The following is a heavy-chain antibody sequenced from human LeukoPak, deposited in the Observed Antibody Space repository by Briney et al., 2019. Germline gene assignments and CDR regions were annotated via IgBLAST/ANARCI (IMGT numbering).Heavy chain of an antibody. V-gene: IGHV4-39*01. CDR2: IYYSGST. J-gene: IGHJ5*02. CDR1: GGSIGSGSFY. CDR3: ARANPFDP. Sequence: SETLSLTCTVSGGSIGSGSFYWGWIRQPPGKGLEWIGTIYYSGSTYYNPSLRSRATISVDTSKNQFSLKLSSVTAADTAVYYCARANPFDPWGQGTLVTVSA.